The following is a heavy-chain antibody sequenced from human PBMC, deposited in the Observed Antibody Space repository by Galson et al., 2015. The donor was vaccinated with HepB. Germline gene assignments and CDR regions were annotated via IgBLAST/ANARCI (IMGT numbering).Heavy chain of an antibody. CDR3: ARAGGGVATMGVGDY. CDR2: ISAYNGNT. CDR1: GYTFTSYG. D-gene: IGHD5-12*01. V-gene: IGHV1-18*01. Sequence: SVKASCKASGYTFTSYGISWVRQAPGQGLEWMGWISAYNGNTNYAQKLQGRVTMTTDTSTSTAYMELRSLRSDDTAVYYCARAGGGVATMGVGDYWGQGTLVTVSS. J-gene: IGHJ4*02.